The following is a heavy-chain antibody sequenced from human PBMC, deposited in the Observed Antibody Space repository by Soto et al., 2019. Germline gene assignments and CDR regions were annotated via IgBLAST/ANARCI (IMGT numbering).Heavy chain of an antibody. D-gene: IGHD6-13*01. J-gene: IGHJ4*02. V-gene: IGHV3-30-3*01. CDR1: GFTFSSYA. CDR2: ISYDGSNK. Sequence: QVQLVESGGGVVQPGRSLRLSCAASGFTFSSYAMHWVRQAPGKGLEWVAVISYDGSNKYYADSVKGRFTISRDNSKNTLYLQMNSLRAEDTAGYYCARDRIDSSSWHDYWGQGTLVTVSS. CDR3: ARDRIDSSSWHDY.